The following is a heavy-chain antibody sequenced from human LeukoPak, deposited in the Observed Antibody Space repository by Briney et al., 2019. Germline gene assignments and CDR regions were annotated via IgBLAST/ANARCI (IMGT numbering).Heavy chain of an antibody. J-gene: IGHJ4*02. V-gene: IGHV1-69*04. CDR3: AALRYSYGYGY. D-gene: IGHD5-18*01. CDR1: GYTFTSYG. Sequence: GASVKVSCKASGYTFTSYGISWVRQAPGQGLEWMGRIIPILGIANYAQKFQGRVTITADKSTSTAYMELSSLRSEDTAVYYCAALRYSYGYGYWGQGTLVTVSS. CDR2: IIPILGIA.